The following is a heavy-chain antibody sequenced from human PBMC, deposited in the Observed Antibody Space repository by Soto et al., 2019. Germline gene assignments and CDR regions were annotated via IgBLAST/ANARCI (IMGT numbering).Heavy chain of an antibody. CDR2: IYSGGST. D-gene: IGHD2-2*01. J-gene: IGHJ6*02. CDR3: ARVGGCSSTSCYPDYYYYYGMDV. V-gene: IGHV3-53*01. CDR1: GFTVSSNY. Sequence: GGSLRLSCAASGFTVSSNYVSWVRQAPGKGLEWVSVIYSGGSTYYADSVKGRFTISRDNSKNTLYLQMNSLRAEDTAVYYCARVGGCSSTSCYPDYYYYYGMDVWGQGTTATVSS.